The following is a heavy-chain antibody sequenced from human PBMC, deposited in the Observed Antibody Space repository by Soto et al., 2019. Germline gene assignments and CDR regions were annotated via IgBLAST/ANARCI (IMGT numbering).Heavy chain of an antibody. CDR3: EDSWLPTSY. V-gene: IGHV3-74*01. J-gene: IGHJ4*02. D-gene: IGHD3-10*01. CDR2: ISPDGRTT. Sequence: PVGSLRLSCAASGFSFSHYWMHWVRQAPGKGLVWVSRISPDGRTTTYADSVKGRFTISRDNAKSTLYLQMNSLTVEDEAVYYCEDSWLPTSYWGPGTLVTVSS. CDR1: GFSFSHYW.